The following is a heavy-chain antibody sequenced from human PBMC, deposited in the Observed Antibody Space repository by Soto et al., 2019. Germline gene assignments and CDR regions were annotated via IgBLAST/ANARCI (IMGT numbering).Heavy chain of an antibody. CDR1: GFTVSSNY. CDR2: IYSGGST. J-gene: IGHJ6*03. V-gene: IGHV3-66*01. CDR3: ARDRTGLSEYQLLNYVYYYMDV. Sequence: GGSLRLSCAASGFTVSSNYMSWVRQAPGKGLEWVSVIYSGGSTYYADSVKGRFTISRDNSKNTLYLQMNSLRAEDTAVYYCARDRTGLSEYQLLNYVYYYMDVWGKGTTVTVSS. D-gene: IGHD2-2*01.